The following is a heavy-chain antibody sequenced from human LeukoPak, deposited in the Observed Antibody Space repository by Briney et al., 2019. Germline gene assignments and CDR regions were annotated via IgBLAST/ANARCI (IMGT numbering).Heavy chain of an antibody. Sequence: SVKVSCKASGGTFSWSGISWVRQAPGQGLEWMGGIIPIFGTVNYAQKFQGRVTITADESTSTAYMELTSLRSEDTAIYYCARDGAIFDSRGYYYLWWGQGTLVTVSS. J-gene: IGHJ4*02. V-gene: IGHV1-69*01. D-gene: IGHD3-22*01. CDR2: IIPIFGTV. CDR3: ARDGAIFDSRGYYYLW. CDR1: GGTFSWSG.